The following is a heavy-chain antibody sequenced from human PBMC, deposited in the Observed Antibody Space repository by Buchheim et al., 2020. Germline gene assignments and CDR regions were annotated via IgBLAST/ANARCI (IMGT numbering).Heavy chain of an antibody. D-gene: IGHD5-18*01. CDR2: ISYDGSNK. Sequence: QVQLVESGGGVVQPGRSLRLSCAASGFTFSTYGMHWVRQAPGKGLEWVAVISYDGSNKYYADSVKGRFTISRDNSKNTLYLQMNSLRAEDTAVYYCAKDRGYSYGLFLYWGQGTL. V-gene: IGHV3-30*18. CDR1: GFTFSTYG. J-gene: IGHJ4*02. CDR3: AKDRGYSYGLFLY.